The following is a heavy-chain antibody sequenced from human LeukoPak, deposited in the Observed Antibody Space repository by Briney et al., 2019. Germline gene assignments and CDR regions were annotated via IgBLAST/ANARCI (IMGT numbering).Heavy chain of an antibody. J-gene: IGHJ3*02. CDR2: INWNGGST. CDR3: ARAGEVLRFLEWFVGAFDI. Sequence: PGGSLRLSCAASGFTFSSYGMHWVRQAPGKGLEWVSGINWNGGSTGYADSVKGRFTISRDNAKNSLYLQMNSLRAEDTALYYCARAGEVLRFLEWFVGAFDIWGQGTMVTVSS. V-gene: IGHV3-20*04. D-gene: IGHD3-3*01. CDR1: GFTFSSYG.